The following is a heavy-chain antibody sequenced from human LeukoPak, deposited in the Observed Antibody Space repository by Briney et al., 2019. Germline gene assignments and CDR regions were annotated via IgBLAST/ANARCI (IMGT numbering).Heavy chain of an antibody. CDR1: GYTFTGYY. V-gene: IGHV1-2*05. D-gene: IGHD3-22*01. J-gene: IGHJ4*02. CDR2: INPNSGGT. Sequence: ASVKVSCKASGYTFTGYYMHWVRQAPGQGLEWMGRINPNSGGTNYAQKFQGRVTMTRDTSISTAYMELSRLRSDDTDVYYCARAQTYYYDSSGYYYSDYWGQGTLVTVSS. CDR3: ARAQTYYYDSSGYYYSDY.